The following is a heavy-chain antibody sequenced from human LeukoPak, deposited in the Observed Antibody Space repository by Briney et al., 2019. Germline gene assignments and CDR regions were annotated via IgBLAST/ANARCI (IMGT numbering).Heavy chain of an antibody. D-gene: IGHD2-15*01. CDR3: ARDRCSGGSCGLDY. J-gene: IGHJ4*02. CDR2: ISSRGSTI. Sequence: PGGSLRLSCAASGFTFSSYEMNWVRQAPGKGLEWVSYISSRGSTIYYADSVKGRFTISRDNAKNSLYLQMNSLRAEDTAVYYCARDRCSGGSCGLDYWGQGTLVTVSS. V-gene: IGHV3-48*03. CDR1: GFTFSSYE.